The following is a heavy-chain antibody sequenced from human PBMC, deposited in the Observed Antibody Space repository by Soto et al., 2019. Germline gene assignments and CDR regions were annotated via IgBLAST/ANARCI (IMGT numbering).Heavy chain of an antibody. CDR2: TYYRSKWYN. CDR1: GDSVSSNSAA. Sequence: SQTLSLTCVLSGDSVSSNSAAWNWIRQSPSRGPEWLGRTYYRSKWYNDYAVSVKSRISINPDTSKNQFSLQLNSMTPEDTAVYYCARDRRRIAARLGYYYSAMDVWGQGTTVTVSS. CDR3: ARDRRRIAARLGYYYSAMDV. V-gene: IGHV6-1*01. J-gene: IGHJ6*02. D-gene: IGHD6-6*01.